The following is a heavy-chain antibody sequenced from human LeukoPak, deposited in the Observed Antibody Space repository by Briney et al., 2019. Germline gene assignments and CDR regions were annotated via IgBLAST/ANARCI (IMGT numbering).Heavy chain of an antibody. J-gene: IGHJ1*01. CDR1: GYTFTSYG. CDR2: ISAYNGNT. Sequence: ASVKVSCKASGYTFTSYGISWVRHAPGQGLEWMGWISAYNGNTNYAQKLQGRVTMTTDTSTSTAYMELRSLRSDDTAVYYCARAATSYDSTKYFQHWGQGTLVTVSS. CDR3: ARAATSYDSTKYFQH. V-gene: IGHV1-18*01. D-gene: IGHD3-22*01.